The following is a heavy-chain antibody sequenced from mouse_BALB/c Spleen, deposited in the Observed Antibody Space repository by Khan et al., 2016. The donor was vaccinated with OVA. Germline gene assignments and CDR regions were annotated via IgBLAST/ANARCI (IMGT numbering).Heavy chain of an antibody. Sequence: QIQLVQSGPELKKPGETVKISCKASGYTFTNYGMNWVKQAPGKGLKWMGWINTYTGEPTYADDFKGRFAFPLETSASTAYLQINNLKNEDTATYFCASGGYLYFDVWGAGTTVTVSS. CDR3: ASGGYLYFDV. CDR2: INTYTGEP. D-gene: IGHD1-1*02. V-gene: IGHV9-3-1*01. J-gene: IGHJ1*01. CDR1: GYTFTNYG.